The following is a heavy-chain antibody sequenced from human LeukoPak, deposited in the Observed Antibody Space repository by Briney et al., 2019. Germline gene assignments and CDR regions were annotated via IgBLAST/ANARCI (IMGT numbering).Heavy chain of an antibody. CDR3: AKRQGSGWEFDY. Sequence: PGGSLRLSCAASGFTFSNYGMHWVRQAPGKGLEWVAVIWYDGSNKYYADSVKGRFTISRDNSKNTLYLQMNSLRAEDTAIYYCAKRQGSGWEFDYWGQGTLVTVSS. V-gene: IGHV3-33*06. J-gene: IGHJ4*02. CDR2: IWYDGSNK. CDR1: GFTFSNYG. D-gene: IGHD6-25*01.